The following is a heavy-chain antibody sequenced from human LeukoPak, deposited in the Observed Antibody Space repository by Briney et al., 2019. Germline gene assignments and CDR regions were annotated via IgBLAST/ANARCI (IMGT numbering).Heavy chain of an antibody. D-gene: IGHD3-22*01. CDR2: IYWNDDK. J-gene: IGHJ4*02. V-gene: IGHV2-5*01. CDR3: AREYYYDSSGYYLFDY. Sequence: SGPTLVNPTQTLTLTCTFSGFSLSTSGVGVGWIRQPPGKALEWLALIYWNDDKRYSPSLKSRLTITKDTSKNQVVLTMTNMDPVDTATYYCAREYYYDSSGYYLFDYWGQGTLVTVSS. CDR1: GFSLSTSGVG.